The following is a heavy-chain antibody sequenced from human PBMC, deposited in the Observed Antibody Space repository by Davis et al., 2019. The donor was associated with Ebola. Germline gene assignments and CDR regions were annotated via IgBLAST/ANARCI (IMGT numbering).Heavy chain of an antibody. J-gene: IGHJ4*02. D-gene: IGHD3-16*01. CDR2: INHSGST. V-gene: IGHV4-34*01. CDR3: ARVSRTLRLSLDY. CDR1: GGSFSGYY. Sequence: ETLSLTCAVYGGSFSGYYWSWIRQPPGKGLEWIGEINHSGSTNYNPSLKSRVTISVDTSKNQFSLKLSSVTAADTAVYYCARVSRTLRLSLDYWGQGTLVTVSS.